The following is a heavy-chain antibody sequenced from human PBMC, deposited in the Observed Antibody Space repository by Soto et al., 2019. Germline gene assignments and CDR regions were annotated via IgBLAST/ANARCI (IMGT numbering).Heavy chain of an antibody. CDR1: GGSISSAGYS. V-gene: IGHV4-30-2*01. D-gene: IGHD4-17*01. CDR3: ARGGYGDYGAVWFDP. CDR2: IYHSGST. Sequence: QLQLQESGSGLVKPSQTLSLTCAVSGGSISSAGYSWSWIRQPPGKGLEWIGYIYHSGSTYYNPSLKSRVTISVDRSKNQFSLKLSSVTAADTAVYYCARGGYGDYGAVWFDPWGQGTLVTVSS. J-gene: IGHJ5*02.